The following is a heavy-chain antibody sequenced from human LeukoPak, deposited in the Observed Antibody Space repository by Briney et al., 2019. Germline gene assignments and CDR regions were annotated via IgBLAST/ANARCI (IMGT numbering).Heavy chain of an antibody. D-gene: IGHD3-3*01. V-gene: IGHV4-59*11. CDR3: ARSGASGQYYDFSSGYYENYYYYYMDV. CDR1: GGSISSHY. J-gene: IGHJ6*03. Sequence: SETLSLTCTVSGGSISSHYWSWIRQPPGKGLEWIGYIYYSGSTNYNPSLKSRVTISVDTSKNQFSLQLSSVTAADTAVYYCARSGASGQYYDFSSGYYENYYYYYMDVWGKGTTVTVSS. CDR2: IYYSGST.